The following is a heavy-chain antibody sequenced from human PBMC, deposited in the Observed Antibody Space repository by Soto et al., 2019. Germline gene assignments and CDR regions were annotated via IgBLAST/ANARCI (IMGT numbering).Heavy chain of an antibody. J-gene: IGHJ6*04. CDR1: GGSISSYY. CDR2: IYYSGST. Sequence: SETLSLTCTVSGGSISSYYWSWIRQPPGKGLEWIGYIYYSGSTNYNPSLKSRVTISVDTSKNQFSLKLSSVTAADTSVYYCLRAYSSSRPIWHYYHGMDAWGEANTVNVSS. CDR3: LRAYSSSRPIWHYYHGMDA. V-gene: IGHV4-59*01. D-gene: IGHD6-13*01.